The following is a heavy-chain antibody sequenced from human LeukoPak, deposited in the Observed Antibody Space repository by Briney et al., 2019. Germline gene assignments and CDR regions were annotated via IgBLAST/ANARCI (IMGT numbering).Heavy chain of an antibody. CDR2: IFHSGST. J-gene: IGHJ4*02. D-gene: IGHD5-18*01. Sequence: SETLSLTCAVSGGSISSGGYSWSWIRQPPGKGLEWIGYIFHSGSTKYSPSLKSRVTISVDRPENQFSLKLSSVTAADTAVYYCARGPLAYNFGEFDYWGQGALVTVSS. CDR3: ARGPLAYNFGEFDY. CDR1: GGSISSGGYS. V-gene: IGHV4-30-2*01.